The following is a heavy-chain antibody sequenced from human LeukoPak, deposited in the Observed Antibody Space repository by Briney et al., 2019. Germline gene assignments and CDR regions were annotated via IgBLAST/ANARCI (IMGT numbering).Heavy chain of an antibody. V-gene: IGHV6-1*01. CDR3: ARGWSIAAAGMRYYYYGMDV. Sequence: SQTLSLTCAISGDIVSSNSAAWNWIRQSPSRGLEWLGRTYYRSNWYNDYAVSVKSRITINPDTSKNQFSLQLNSVTPEDTAVYYCARGWSIAAAGMRYYYYGMDVWGKGTTVTVSS. D-gene: IGHD6-13*01. CDR1: GDIVSSNSAA. CDR2: TYYRSNWYN. J-gene: IGHJ6*04.